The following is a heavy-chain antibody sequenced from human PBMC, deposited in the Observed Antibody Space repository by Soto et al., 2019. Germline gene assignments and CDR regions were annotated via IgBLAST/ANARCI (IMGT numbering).Heavy chain of an antibody. D-gene: IGHD3-3*01. V-gene: IGHV4-34*01. CDR3: ARVPGDFWSGYYSWFDP. Sequence: PSETLSLTCTVYGGSFSGYYWSWIRQPPGKGLEWIGEINHSGSTNYNPSLKSRVTISVDTSKNQFSLKLSSVTAADTAVYYCARVPGDFWSGYYSWFDPWGQGTLVTVSS. CDR2: INHSGST. J-gene: IGHJ5*02. CDR1: GGSFSGYY.